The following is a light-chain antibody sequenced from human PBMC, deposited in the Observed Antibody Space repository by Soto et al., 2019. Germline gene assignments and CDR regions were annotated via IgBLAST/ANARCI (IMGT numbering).Light chain of an antibody. Sequence: EIVLTQSPVTLSLSPGERATLSCRASRTVRSNYLVWYQQKFGQAPRLLIYGASNRATGIPDRFSGSGSGTDFTLTINRLEPEDIAVYYCQQYGSSPETFGQGTKVDIK. CDR1: RTVRSNY. CDR2: GAS. J-gene: IGKJ1*01. V-gene: IGKV3-20*01. CDR3: QQYGSSPET.